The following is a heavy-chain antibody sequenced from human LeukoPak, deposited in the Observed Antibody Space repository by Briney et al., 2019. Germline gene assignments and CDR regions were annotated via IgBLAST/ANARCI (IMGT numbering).Heavy chain of an antibody. D-gene: IGHD4-17*01. V-gene: IGHV1-2*02. CDR2: INPNSGGT. CDR1: GYTFTGYY. Sequence: ASVKVSCKASGYTFTGYYMHWVRQAPGQGLEWMGWINPNSGGTNHAQKFQGRVTMTRDTSISTAYMELSRLRSDDTAVYYCANGIQDDYGDYGGYWGQGTLVTVSS. J-gene: IGHJ4*02. CDR3: ANGIQDDYGDYGGY.